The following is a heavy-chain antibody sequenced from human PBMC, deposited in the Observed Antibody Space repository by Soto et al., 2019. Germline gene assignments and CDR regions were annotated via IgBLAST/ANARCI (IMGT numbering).Heavy chain of an antibody. J-gene: IGHJ4*02. CDR1: GYKFTTFG. CDR2: TDPKKGNT. V-gene: IGHV1-18*01. D-gene: IGHD3-16*01. Sequence: QVQLVQSGAEVREPGASVKVSCKASGYKFTTFGISWVRQAPGQGLEWMGWTDPKKGNTKDAQKFQGRVTMTTDTSTSTAYMEVRSLRSDDTAVYFCAREYCDTSRCFLPDYGGQGALVTVSS. CDR3: AREYCDTSRCFLPDY.